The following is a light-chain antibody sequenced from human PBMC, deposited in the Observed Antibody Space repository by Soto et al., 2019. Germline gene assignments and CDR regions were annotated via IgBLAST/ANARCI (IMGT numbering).Light chain of an antibody. V-gene: IGKV1-27*01. CDR3: QKYNSARLFT. Sequence: DIQMTQSPSSLSASVGDRVTITCRASQGISNYLAWYQQKPGKVPKLLIYAASTLQSGVTSRFSGSGSGTDFTLTISSLQPEDVATYYCQKYNSARLFTFGPGTKVDIK. CDR1: QGISNY. CDR2: AAS. J-gene: IGKJ3*01.